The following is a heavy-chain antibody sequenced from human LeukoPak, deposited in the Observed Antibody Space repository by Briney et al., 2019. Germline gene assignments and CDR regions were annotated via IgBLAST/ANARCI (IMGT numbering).Heavy chain of an antibody. Sequence: ASVKVSCKVSGYTLTELSMHWVRQAPGKGLEWMGGFDPEDGETIYAQKFQGRVTMTEDTSTDTAYMELSSLRSEDTAMYYCARPSYGSGDYYVWGQGTTVTVSS. J-gene: IGHJ6*02. CDR2: FDPEDGET. V-gene: IGHV1-24*01. CDR1: GYTLTELS. D-gene: IGHD5-18*01. CDR3: ARPSYGSGDYYV.